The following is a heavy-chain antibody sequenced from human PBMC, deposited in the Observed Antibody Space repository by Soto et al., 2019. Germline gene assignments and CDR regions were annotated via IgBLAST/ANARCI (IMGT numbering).Heavy chain of an antibody. Sequence: ASVKVSCKASGYTFTSYYMHWVRQAPGQGLEWMGIINPSGGSTSYAQKFQGRVTMTRDTSTSTVYMELSSLRSEDTAVYYCAKGPWSGPYYYYYYMDVWGEGTTVTVSS. D-gene: IGHD6-25*01. J-gene: IGHJ6*03. CDR1: GYTFTSYY. CDR2: INPSGGST. CDR3: AKGPWSGPYYYYYYMDV. V-gene: IGHV1-46*03.